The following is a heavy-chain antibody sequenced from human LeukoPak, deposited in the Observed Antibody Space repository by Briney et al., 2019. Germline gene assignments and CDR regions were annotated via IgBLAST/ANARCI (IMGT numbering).Heavy chain of an antibody. J-gene: IGHJ6*02. Sequence: SETLSLTCTVSGGSIRSYYWSWIRQPPGKGLEWIGYIYYSGSTNYNPSLKSRVTISVDMSKNQFSLKLSSVTAADTAGYYCARHVTISPDHYYYGMDVWGQGTTVTVSS. V-gene: IGHV4-59*08. CDR1: GGSIRSYY. CDR3: ARHVTISPDHYYYGMDV. CDR2: IYYSGST. D-gene: IGHD3-9*01.